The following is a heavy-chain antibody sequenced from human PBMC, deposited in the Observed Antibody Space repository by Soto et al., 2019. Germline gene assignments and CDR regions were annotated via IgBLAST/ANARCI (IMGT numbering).Heavy chain of an antibody. V-gene: IGHV6-1*01. CDR2: TYYRSKWYN. Sequence: SQTLSLTCAISGDSVSSNSAAWNWIRQSPSRGLEWLGRTYYRSKWYNDYAVSVKSRITINPDTSKNQFSLQLNSVTPEDTAVYYCASNRQWLVKGDNWFDPWGQGTLVTVSS. J-gene: IGHJ5*02. CDR1: GDSVSSNSAA. CDR3: ASNRQWLVKGDNWFDP. D-gene: IGHD6-19*01.